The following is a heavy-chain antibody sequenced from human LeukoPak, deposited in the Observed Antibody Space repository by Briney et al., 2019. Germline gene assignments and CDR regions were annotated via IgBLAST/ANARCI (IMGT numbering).Heavy chain of an antibody. D-gene: IGHD2-15*01. CDR2: INHSGST. J-gene: IGHJ4*02. CDR3: ARGLGYCSGGSCYMFRYFDY. V-gene: IGHV4-34*01. CDR1: GGSFSGYY. Sequence: PSETLSLTCAVYGGSFSGYYWSWIRQPPGKGLEWIGEINHSGSTNYNPSLKSRVTISVDTSKNQFSLKLSPVTAADTAVYYCARGLGYCSGGSCYMFRYFDYWGQGTLVTVSS.